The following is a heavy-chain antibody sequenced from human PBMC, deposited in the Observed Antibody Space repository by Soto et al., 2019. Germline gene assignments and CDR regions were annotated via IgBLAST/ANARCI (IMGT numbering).Heavy chain of an antibody. CDR3: ATGYGSGSYLTYYYYYMDV. CDR2: FDPEDGET. D-gene: IGHD3-10*01. J-gene: IGHJ6*03. CDR1: GYTLTELS. Sequence: ASVKVSCKVSGYTLTELSMHWVRQAPGKGLEWMGGFDPEDGETIYAQKFQGRVTMTEDTSTDTAYMELSSLRSEDTAVYYCATGYGSGSYLTYYYYYMDVWGKGTTVTVSS. V-gene: IGHV1-24*01.